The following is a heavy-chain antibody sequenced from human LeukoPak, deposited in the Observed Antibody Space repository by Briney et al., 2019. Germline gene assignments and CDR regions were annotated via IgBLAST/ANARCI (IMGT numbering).Heavy chain of an antibody. J-gene: IGHJ2*01. D-gene: IGHD1-26*01. CDR2: IRNDGSNT. CDR1: GFSFSSYG. V-gene: IGHV3-30*02. CDR3: AKSSGTYSLWYFDL. Sequence: GGSLRLSCAASGFSFSSYGMHWLRQAPGKGLEWVAFIRNDGSNTYYADSVKGRFTISKDNSKNTLYLQMNSLRAEDTAVYYCAKSSGTYSLWYFDLWGRGTLVTVSS.